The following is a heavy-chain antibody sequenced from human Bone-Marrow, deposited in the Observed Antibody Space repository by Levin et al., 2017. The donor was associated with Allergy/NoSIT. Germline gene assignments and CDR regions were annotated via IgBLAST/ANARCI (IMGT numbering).Heavy chain of an antibody. Sequence: GESLKISCKASGYTFTSYAMHWVRQAPGQRLEWMGWINAGNGNTKYSQKFQGRVTITRDTSASTAYMELSSLRSEDTAVYYCARAPRGATYYYDSSGYFDYWGQGTLVTVSS. CDR1: GYTFTSYA. CDR3: ARAPRGATYYYDSSGYFDY. CDR2: INAGNGNT. J-gene: IGHJ4*02. V-gene: IGHV1-3*01. D-gene: IGHD3-22*01.